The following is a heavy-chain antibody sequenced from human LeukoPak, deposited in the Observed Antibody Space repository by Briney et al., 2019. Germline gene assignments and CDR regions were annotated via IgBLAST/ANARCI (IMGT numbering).Heavy chain of an antibody. CDR1: GFTFSSYG. D-gene: IGHD3-10*01. V-gene: IGHV3-33*01. CDR2: IWYDGSNK. CDR3: ARDQGWFGELLYYYYYGMDV. J-gene: IGHJ6*04. Sequence: GSLRLSCAASGFTFSSYGMHWVRQAPGKGLEWVAVIWYDGSNKYYADSAKGRFTISRDNSKNTLYLQMNSLRAEDTAVYYCARDQGWFGELLYYYYYGMDVWGKGTTVTVSS.